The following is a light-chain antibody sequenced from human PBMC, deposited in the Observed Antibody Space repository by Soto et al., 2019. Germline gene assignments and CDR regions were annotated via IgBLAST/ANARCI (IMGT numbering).Light chain of an antibody. Sequence: EIVMSQSPATLSVSPGERATLSCRASQSVSSNLAWYQQKPVQAPMLLIYGASTRATGIPARFSGSGSGTEFTFTISSLQSEDFAVYYCQQYNNWPLTFGGGTKVEIK. CDR1: QSVSSN. CDR2: GAS. CDR3: QQYNNWPLT. J-gene: IGKJ4*01. V-gene: IGKV3-15*01.